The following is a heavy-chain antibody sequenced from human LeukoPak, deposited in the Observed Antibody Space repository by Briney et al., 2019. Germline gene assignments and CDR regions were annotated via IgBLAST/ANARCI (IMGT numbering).Heavy chain of an antibody. CDR1: GGTFSSYT. CDR3: ARVPVKAYCGGDCYIDY. CDR2: IIPILGIA. D-gene: IGHD2-21*01. Sequence: SVKVSCKASGGTFSSYTISWVRQAPGQGLEWMGRIIPILGIANYAQKFQGRVTITADKSTSTAYMELSSLRSEDTAVYYCARVPVKAYCGGDCYIDYWGQGTLVTVSS. V-gene: IGHV1-69*02. J-gene: IGHJ4*02.